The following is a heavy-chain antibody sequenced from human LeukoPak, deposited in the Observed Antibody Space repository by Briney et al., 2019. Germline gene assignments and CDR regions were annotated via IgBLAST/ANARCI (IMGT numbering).Heavy chain of an antibody. CDR1: GFTFSSYA. J-gene: IGHJ6*02. Sequence: GGSLRLSCAASGFTFSSYAMSWVRQAPRKGLEWVSGFDPYGGTFYADSVKGRFTVSRDDSRNMFYLQMNNLRVEDTALYYCARPITSYYYYGMDVWGQGTTVTVSS. D-gene: IGHD3-10*01. CDR3: ARPITSYYYYGMDV. V-gene: IGHV3-23*01. CDR2: FDPYGGT.